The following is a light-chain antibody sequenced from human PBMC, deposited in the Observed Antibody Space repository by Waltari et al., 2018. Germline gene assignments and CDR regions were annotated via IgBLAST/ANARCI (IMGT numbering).Light chain of an antibody. V-gene: IGKV3-20*01. CDR2: AAS. J-gene: IGKJ1*01. CDR3: QNHERLPAT. Sequence: EVVLTQSPGTLSLSPGDRATLSCRASQSVSKYFAWYQQRPGQAPRLLIYAASTRATGVPDRFSGSGFGTDFSLTISRLEPEDFAVYYCQNHERLPATFGQGTKVEIK. CDR1: QSVSKY.